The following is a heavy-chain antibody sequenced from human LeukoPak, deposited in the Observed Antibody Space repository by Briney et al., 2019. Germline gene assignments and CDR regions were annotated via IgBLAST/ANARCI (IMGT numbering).Heavy chain of an antibody. V-gene: IGHV1-2*02. CDR2: INPNSGGT. CDR1: GYTFTGYY. CDR3: AYSYGYLSYFDY. D-gene: IGHD5-18*01. Sequence: ASVKISCTASGYTFTGYYMHWVRQAPGQGLEWMGWINPNSGGTNYAQKFQGRVTMTRDTSISTAYMELSRLRSDDTAVYYCAYSYGYLSYFDYWGQGTLVTVSS. J-gene: IGHJ4*02.